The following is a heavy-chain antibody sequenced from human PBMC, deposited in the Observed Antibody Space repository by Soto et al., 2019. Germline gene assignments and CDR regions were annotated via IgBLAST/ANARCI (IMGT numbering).Heavy chain of an antibody. Sequence: GASVKVSCKASGYTFTSYAMHWVRQAPGQRLEWMGWINAGNGNTKYSQKFQGRVTITRDTSASTAYMELSSQRSEDTAVYYCATNSGGDNWNYAWFDHWGQGTLVTVSS. D-gene: IGHD1-7*01. CDR2: INAGNGNT. V-gene: IGHV1-3*01. J-gene: IGHJ5*02. CDR1: GYTFTSYA. CDR3: ATNSGGDNWNYAWFDH.